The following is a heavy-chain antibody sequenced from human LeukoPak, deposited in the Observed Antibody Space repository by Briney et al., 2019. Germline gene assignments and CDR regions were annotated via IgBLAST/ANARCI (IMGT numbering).Heavy chain of an antibody. CDR1: GGTFSSYT. J-gene: IGHJ1*01. CDR3: ARGETVLLPTVYFQH. D-gene: IGHD2-15*01. CDR2: IIPILGIA. Sequence: ASVKVSCKASGGTFSSYTISWVRQAPGQGLEWMGRIIPILGIANYAQKFQGRVTITADKSTSTAYMELSSLRSEDTAVYYCARGETVLLPTVYFQHWGQGTLVTVSS. V-gene: IGHV1-69*02.